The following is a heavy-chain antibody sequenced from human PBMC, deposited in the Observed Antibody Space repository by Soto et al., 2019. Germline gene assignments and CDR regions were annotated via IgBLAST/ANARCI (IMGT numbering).Heavy chain of an antibody. D-gene: IGHD3-3*01. CDR1: GFTFSSYA. Sequence: AGGSLRLSCAASGFTFSSYAMHWVRQAPGKGLEWVAVISYDGSNKYYADSVKGRFTISRDNSKNTLYLQMNSLRAEDTAVYYCARDRIRFDGDDYYYYGMDVWGQGTTVTVSS. CDR2: ISYDGSNK. V-gene: IGHV3-30-3*01. J-gene: IGHJ6*02. CDR3: ARDRIRFDGDDYYYYGMDV.